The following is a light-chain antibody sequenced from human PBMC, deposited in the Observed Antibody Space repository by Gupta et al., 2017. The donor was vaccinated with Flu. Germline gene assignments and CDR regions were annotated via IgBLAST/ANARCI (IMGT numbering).Light chain of an antibody. CDR3: AAWDDSLNGHYV. J-gene: IGLJ1*01. CDR2: GNN. V-gene: IGLV1-44*01. CDR1: SSNIGSNT. Sequence: QSVLPQPPSASGTPGPRVTIPCSGSSSNIGSNTVNWYQQVPGTAPKLLIFGNNQRPSGVPDRFSGSKSGTSASLAISGLQSEDEADYYCAAWDDSLNGHYVFGTGTKVTVL.